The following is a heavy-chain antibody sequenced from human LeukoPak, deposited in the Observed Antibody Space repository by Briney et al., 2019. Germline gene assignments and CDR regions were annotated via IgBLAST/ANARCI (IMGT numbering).Heavy chain of an antibody. CDR1: GFTFSSYA. CDR2: ISGSGGST. J-gene: IGHJ5*02. CDR3: AKEGMGFTSSGEWFDP. D-gene: IGHD2-2*01. Sequence: GESLKISCAASGFTFSSYAVSWVRQAPGKGLEWVSAISGSGGSTYYADSVKGRFTISRDNSKNTLYLQMNSLRAEDTAVYYCAKEGMGFTSSGEWFDPWGQGTLVTVSS. V-gene: IGHV3-23*01.